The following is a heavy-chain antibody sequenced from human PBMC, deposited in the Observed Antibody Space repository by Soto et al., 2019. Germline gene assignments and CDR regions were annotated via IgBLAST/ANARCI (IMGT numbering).Heavy chain of an antibody. CDR2: IYYSGST. Sequence: QVQLQESGPGLVKPSQTLSLTCTVSGGSISSGGYYWSWIRQHPGKGLERIGYIYYSGSTYYNPSLKSIVTISVDTSKNQFSLKLSSVTAADTAVYYCARGYDSSGYSEWYFDLWGRGTLVTVSS. V-gene: IGHV4-31*01. D-gene: IGHD3-22*01. J-gene: IGHJ2*01. CDR3: ARGYDSSGYSEWYFDL. CDR1: GGSISSGGYY.